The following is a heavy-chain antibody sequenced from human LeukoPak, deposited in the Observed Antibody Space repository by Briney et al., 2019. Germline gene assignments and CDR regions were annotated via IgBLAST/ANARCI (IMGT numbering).Heavy chain of an antibody. CDR2: IYYSGIT. CDR3: ARDGWESGDY. D-gene: IGHD1-26*01. J-gene: IGHJ4*02. CDR1: GGAISGSTYY. V-gene: IGHV4-39*07. Sequence: SETLSLTCSVSGGAISGSTYYWGWIRQAPGKGLEWIGSIYYSGITHYNASLKSRVFISVDMSTNQFFLRMNYVTAADTAVYYCARDGWESGDYWGQGTLVTVSS.